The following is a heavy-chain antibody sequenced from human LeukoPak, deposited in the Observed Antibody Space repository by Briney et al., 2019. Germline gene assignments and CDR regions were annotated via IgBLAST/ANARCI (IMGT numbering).Heavy chain of an antibody. CDR1: GGSISSGGYY. Sequence: SQTLSLTCTVSGGSISSGGYYWSWIRQPAGKGLEWIGRIYASGSTNYNPSLKSRVTMSVDVSKNQFSLRLTSVTAADTGVYYCARDLPDCSSATCGDAFDVWGRGTLVTVSS. J-gene: IGHJ3*01. CDR2: IYASGST. V-gene: IGHV4-61*02. D-gene: IGHD2-2*01. CDR3: ARDLPDCSSATCGDAFDV.